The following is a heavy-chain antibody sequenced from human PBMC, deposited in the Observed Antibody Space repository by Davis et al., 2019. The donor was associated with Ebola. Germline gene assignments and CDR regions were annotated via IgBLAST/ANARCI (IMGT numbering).Heavy chain of an antibody. Sequence: GESLKISCAASGFSFSGSAMHWVRQASGKGLEWVGRISSKANSYATAYAASVKGRFSISRDDSKNTTYLQMNSLKTEDTAVYYCRGVATISSGFDCWGQGTLVTVSS. CDR2: ISSKANSYAT. CDR3: RGVATISSGFDC. CDR1: GFSFSGSA. J-gene: IGHJ4*02. V-gene: IGHV3-73*01. D-gene: IGHD5-12*01.